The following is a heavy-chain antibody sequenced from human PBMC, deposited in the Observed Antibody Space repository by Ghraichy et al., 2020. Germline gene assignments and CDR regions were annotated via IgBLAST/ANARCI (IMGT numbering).Heavy chain of an antibody. CDR3: ARSSVLVRGAKGRYFHL. J-gene: IGHJ2*01. D-gene: IGHD3-10*01. Sequence: ASVKVSCRASGYSFTSYDINWVRQTTGQGLEWMAWMNPNSGNTGYAQKFQDRVTITRDTSIDTAYMELNSLRSEDTAVYYCARSSVLVRGAKGRYFHLWGRDTLVTVSS. CDR2: MNPNSGNT. CDR1: GYSFTSYD. V-gene: IGHV1-8*03.